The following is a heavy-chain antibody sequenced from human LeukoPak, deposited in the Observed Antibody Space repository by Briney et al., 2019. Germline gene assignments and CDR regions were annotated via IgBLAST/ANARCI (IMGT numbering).Heavy chain of an antibody. CDR3: ARGLWFGELSSRFYYYYYMDV. J-gene: IGHJ6*03. Sequence: SVKVSCKASGGTFSSYAISWVRQAPGQGLEWMGGIIPIFGTANYAQKFQGRVTITADESTSTAYMELSSLRSEDTAVYYCARGLWFGELSSRFYYYYYMDVWGKGTTVTVSS. D-gene: IGHD3-10*01. CDR2: IIPIFGTA. V-gene: IGHV1-69*01. CDR1: GGTFSSYA.